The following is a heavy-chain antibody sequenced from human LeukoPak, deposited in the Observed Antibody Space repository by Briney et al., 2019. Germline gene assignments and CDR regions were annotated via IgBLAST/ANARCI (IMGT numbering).Heavy chain of an antibody. J-gene: IGHJ3*02. CDR1: GFTVSSNY. V-gene: IGHV3-53*01. D-gene: IGHD3-22*01. Sequence: GGSLRLSCAASGFTVSSNYMSWVRQAPGKGLEWVSVIYSGGSTYYADSVKGRFTISRDNSKNTLYLQMSSLKTEDTAVYYCTTSPTYYYDSSGYPFAFDIWGQGTMVTVSS. CDR3: TTSPTYYYDSSGYPFAFDI. CDR2: IYSGGST.